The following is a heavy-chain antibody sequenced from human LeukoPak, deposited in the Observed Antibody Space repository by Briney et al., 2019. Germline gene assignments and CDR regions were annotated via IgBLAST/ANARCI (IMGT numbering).Heavy chain of an antibody. CDR2: IYYSGST. CDR3: ARAGSNWYFDY. J-gene: IGHJ4*02. V-gene: IGHV4-59*01. Sequence: SETLSLTCTVSGGSISSYYWSWIRQPPGKGLERIGYIYYSGSTNYNPSLKSRVTISVDTSKNQFSLKLTSVTAADTAVYYCARAGSNWYFDYWGQGTLVTVSS. D-gene: IGHD6-13*01. CDR1: GGSISSYY.